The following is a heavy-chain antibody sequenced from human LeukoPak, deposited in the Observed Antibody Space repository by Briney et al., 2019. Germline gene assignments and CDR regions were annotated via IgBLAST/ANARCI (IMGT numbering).Heavy chain of an antibody. CDR3: ARADYDFWSGYSNGMDV. Sequence: ETLSLTCTVSGGSISSSYWSWIRQPPGKGLEWIGRIYTSGSTNYNPSLKSRVTMSVDTSKNQFSLKLSSVTAADTAVYYCARADYDFWSGYSNGMDVWGQGTTVTVSS. V-gene: IGHV4-4*07. CDR1: GGSISSSY. D-gene: IGHD3-3*01. CDR2: IYTSGST. J-gene: IGHJ6*02.